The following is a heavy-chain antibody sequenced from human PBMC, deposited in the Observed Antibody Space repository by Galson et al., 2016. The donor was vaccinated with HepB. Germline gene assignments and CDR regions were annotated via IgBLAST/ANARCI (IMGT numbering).Heavy chain of an antibody. CDR2: INTDTSDR. Sequence: SVKVSCKASDYNFLSNGITWVRQAPGQGLEWMGWINTDTSDRIYTHSLQDRVTMTTDTSTNTAYMELRSLTSDDTAVYYCARAGYCTGARCYSEGLDVWGQGATVTVSS. J-gene: IGHJ6*02. CDR3: ARAGYCTGARCYSEGLDV. CDR1: DYNFLSNG. D-gene: IGHD2-15*01. V-gene: IGHV1-18*01.